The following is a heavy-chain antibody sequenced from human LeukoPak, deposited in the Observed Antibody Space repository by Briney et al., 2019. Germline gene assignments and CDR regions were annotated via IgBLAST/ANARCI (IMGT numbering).Heavy chain of an antibody. CDR3: ARPIYYYDSSGLLDY. CDR2: INSDGSST. CDR1: GFTFSSYW. V-gene: IGHV3-74*01. Sequence: GGSLRLSCAASGFTFSSYWMHWVRQAPGKGLVWVSRINSDGSSTSYADSVKGRFTISRDNAKNTLYLQMNSLRAVDTAVYYCARPIYYYDSSGLLDYWGQGTLVTVSS. J-gene: IGHJ4*02. D-gene: IGHD3-22*01.